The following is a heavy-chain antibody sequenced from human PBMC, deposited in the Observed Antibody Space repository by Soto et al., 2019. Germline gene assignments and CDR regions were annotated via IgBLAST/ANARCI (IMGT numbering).Heavy chain of an antibody. V-gene: IGHV3-66*01. CDR2: IYSGGST. J-gene: IGHJ3*01. CDR1: GLSVSNNY. Sequence: ESGGGLVQPGGSLTLSCAASGLSVSNNYMKWVRQAPGKGLEWVSLIYSGGSTYYADSVKGRFTISRDNSKNTLFLQMNSLRVEDTAVYYCARDRGYRWGQGTMVTVSS. D-gene: IGHD5-12*01. CDR3: ARDRGYR.